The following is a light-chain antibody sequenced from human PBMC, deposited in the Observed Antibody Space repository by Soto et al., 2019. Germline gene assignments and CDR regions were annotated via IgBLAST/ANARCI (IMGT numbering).Light chain of an antibody. V-gene: IGKV1-5*01. CDR1: QSISSW. Sequence: DIQMTQSPSTLSASVGDGVTITCRASQSISSWLAWYQQKPGKAPKLLIYDASSLESGVPSRFSGSGSGTEFTLTISSLQPDDFATYYCQQYNSYSRTFRQGTKVDIK. J-gene: IGKJ1*01. CDR3: QQYNSYSRT. CDR2: DAS.